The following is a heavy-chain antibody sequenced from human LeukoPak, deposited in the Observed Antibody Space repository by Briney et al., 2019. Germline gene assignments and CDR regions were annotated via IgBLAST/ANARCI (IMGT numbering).Heavy chain of an antibody. CDR2: FDPEDGET. V-gene: IGHV1-24*01. Sequence: ASVKVSCKLSGYTLTELSMNWVRQAPGKGLEWMGGFDPEDGETIYAQKFQGRVTMTEDTSTDTAYMELSSLRSEDTAVYYCATPRDGYNQFKYWGQGTLVTVSS. D-gene: IGHD5-24*01. CDR1: GYTLTELS. J-gene: IGHJ4*02. CDR3: ATPRDGYNQFKY.